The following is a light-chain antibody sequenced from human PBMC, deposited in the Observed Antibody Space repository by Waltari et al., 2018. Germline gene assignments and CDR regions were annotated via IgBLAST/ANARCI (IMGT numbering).Light chain of an antibody. CDR1: QDISTW. Sequence: IQMPQSPSTLSASVGDRVIITCRASQDISTWLSWFQQKPGKAPKLLIYQASTLQSGVPSRFSGSKSGTEFTLTISSLQPDDFATYYCQQCKNSRTFGHGTRVEVK. CDR2: QAS. V-gene: IGKV1-5*03. J-gene: IGKJ1*01. CDR3: QQCKNSRT.